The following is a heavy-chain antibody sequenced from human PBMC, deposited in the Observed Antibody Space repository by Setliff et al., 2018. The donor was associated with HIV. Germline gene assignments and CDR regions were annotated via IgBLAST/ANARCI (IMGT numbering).Heavy chain of an antibody. D-gene: IGHD6-25*01. V-gene: IGHV3-21*01. CDR2: ISSSSSYI. J-gene: IGHJ3*02. Sequence: GSLRLSCAISGFTFSSYTMNWVRQAPGKGLEWVSSISSSSSYIYYADSVKGRFTISRDSAKNSLYLQMNSLRAEDTAVYYCARDQSTNPSGAFDIWGQGTMVTVSS. CDR1: GFTFSSYT. CDR3: ARDQSTNPSGAFDI.